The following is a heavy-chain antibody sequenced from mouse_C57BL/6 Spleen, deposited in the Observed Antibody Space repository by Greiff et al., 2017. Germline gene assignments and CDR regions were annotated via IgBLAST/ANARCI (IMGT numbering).Heavy chain of an antibody. Sequence: VQLQQSGPELVKPGASVKISCKASGYTFTDYYMNWVKQSHGKSLEWIGDINPNNGGTSYNQKFKGKATLTVDKSSSTAYMELRSLTSEDSAVYYCASGWLLLPDYWGQGTTLTVS. J-gene: IGHJ2*01. V-gene: IGHV1-26*01. CDR1: GYTFTDYY. CDR2: INPNNGGT. CDR3: ASGWLLLPDY. D-gene: IGHD2-3*01.